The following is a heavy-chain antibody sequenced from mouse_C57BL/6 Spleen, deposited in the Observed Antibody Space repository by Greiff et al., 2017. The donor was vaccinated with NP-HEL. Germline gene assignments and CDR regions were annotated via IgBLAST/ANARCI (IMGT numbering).Heavy chain of an antibody. CDR1: GFTFSSYT. J-gene: IGHJ4*01. D-gene: IGHD1-1*01. CDR2: ISGGGGNT. Sequence: DVQLVESGGGLVKPGGSLKLSCAASGFTFSSYTMSWVRQTPEKRLEWVATISGGGGNTYYPDSVQGRFPISRDNAKNTLYLQMSSLRSEDTALYYCARGSSSYAMDYWGQGTSVTVSS. V-gene: IGHV5-9*01. CDR3: ARGSSSYAMDY.